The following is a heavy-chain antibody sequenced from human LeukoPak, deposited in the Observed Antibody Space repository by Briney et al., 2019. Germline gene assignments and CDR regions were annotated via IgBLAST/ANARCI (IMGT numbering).Heavy chain of an antibody. V-gene: IGHV4-34*01. J-gene: IGHJ4*02. CDR3: ARASGSGSFYKRPFDY. D-gene: IGHD3-10*01. CDR1: GGSFSGYY. CDR2: INHSGST. Sequence: PSETLSLTCAVYGGSFSGYYWSWIRQPPGKGLEWIGEINHSGSTNYNPSLKSRVTISVDTSKNQFSLKLSSVTAADTAMYYCARASGSGSFYKRPFDYFGQGTLANGFS.